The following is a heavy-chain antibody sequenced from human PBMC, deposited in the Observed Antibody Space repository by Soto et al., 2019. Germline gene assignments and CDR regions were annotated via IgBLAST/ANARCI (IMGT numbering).Heavy chain of an antibody. CDR2: IYDSGTT. CDR3: ARLTGITVGGVDWAMDSLAY. D-gene: IGHD2-21*01. Sequence: QVQLQESGPGLVKPSETLSLTCTVSGASFRDYYWSWVRQPPGKGLEWIGYIYDSGTTNYNPSLKSRVTIRICPSKXPXSLXPTSGSAADTAVYFCARLTGITVGGVDWAMDSLAYWGQGLLVTVSS. J-gene: IGHJ4*02. CDR1: GASFRDYY. V-gene: IGHV4-59*01.